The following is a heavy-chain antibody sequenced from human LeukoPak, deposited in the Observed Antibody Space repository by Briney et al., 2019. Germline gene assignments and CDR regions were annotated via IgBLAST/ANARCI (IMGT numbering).Heavy chain of an antibody. J-gene: IGHJ4*02. D-gene: IGHD3-22*01. CDR3: ARGTSWEYDSSGYGVDY. Sequence: SETLSLTFAVYGGSFSGYYWSWIRQPPGKGLGWIGEINHSGSTNYNPSLKSRVTISVETSKNQFSLKLRSVTAAATAVYYCARGTSWEYDSSGYGVDYWGQGTLVTVSS. V-gene: IGHV4-34*01. CDR2: INHSGST. CDR1: GGSFSGYY.